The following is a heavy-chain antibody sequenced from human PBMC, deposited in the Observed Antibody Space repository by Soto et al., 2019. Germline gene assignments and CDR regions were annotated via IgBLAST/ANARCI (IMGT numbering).Heavy chain of an antibody. CDR3: AGGAAADYFDY. V-gene: IGHV4-4*07. J-gene: IGHJ4*02. Sequence: QVQLQESGPGLVKASETLSLTCTVSSGSFSTYYWSWIRQPAGKGLEWIGRIYSTGSTLYNTSLKSRITMSVDTSKNQSSLKLSSVTAADTAVYYCAGGAAADYFDYWGQGTLVTVSS. CDR2: IYSTGST. CDR1: SGSFSTYY. D-gene: IGHD6-13*01.